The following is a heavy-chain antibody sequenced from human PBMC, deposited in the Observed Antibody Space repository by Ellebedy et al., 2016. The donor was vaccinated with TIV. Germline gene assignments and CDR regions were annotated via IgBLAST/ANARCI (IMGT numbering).Heavy chain of an antibody. Sequence: MPSETLSLTCAVSGYSFSSAHYWGWIRQPPGKGLECIGVSYHSGTTYYNPSLKSRVPMSLDTSNKQVSLKLNSVTAADTAMYFCARAPQLDYFDYWGQGTLVTVSS. CDR3: ARAPQLDYFDY. J-gene: IGHJ4*02. CDR1: GYSFSSAHY. CDR2: SYHSGTT. V-gene: IGHV4-38-2*01. D-gene: IGHD1-1*01.